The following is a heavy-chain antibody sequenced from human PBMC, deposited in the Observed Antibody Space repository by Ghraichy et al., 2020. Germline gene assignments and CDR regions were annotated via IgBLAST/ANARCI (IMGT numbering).Heavy chain of an antibody. D-gene: IGHD1-1*01. V-gene: IGHV3-30*18. J-gene: IGHJ6*02. CDR3: AKDPSERDYYYYYGMDV. Sequence: GGSLRLSCAASGFTFSTYGMHWVRQAPGKGLEWVAVISYDGSNKYYVDSVKGRFTISRDNSKNTLYLQMNGLRAEDTAVYYCAKDPSERDYYYYYGMDVWGQGTTVTVSS. CDR2: ISYDGSNK. CDR1: GFTFSTYG.